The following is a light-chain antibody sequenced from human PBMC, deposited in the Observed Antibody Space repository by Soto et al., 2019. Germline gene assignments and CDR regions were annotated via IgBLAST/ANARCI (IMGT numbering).Light chain of an antibody. CDR3: CSFACSYTLYV. V-gene: IGLV2-11*01. CDR2: DVS. CDR1: SSDVGGYSY. Sequence: QSALTQPRSVSGSPGQSVTISCTGTSSDVGGYSYVSWFQQHPGKAPKLMIYDVSKRPSGVPDRFSGSKSGNTASLTISGLQPEDEADYYCCSFACSYTLYVFGTGTKVTVL. J-gene: IGLJ1*01.